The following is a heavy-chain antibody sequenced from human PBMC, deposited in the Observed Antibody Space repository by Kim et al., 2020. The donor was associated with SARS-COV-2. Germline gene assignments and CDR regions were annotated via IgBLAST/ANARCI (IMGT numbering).Heavy chain of an antibody. CDR1: GFAFSTYS. CDR3: AGQGSSGWY. V-gene: IGHV3-21*01. J-gene: IGHJ4*02. Sequence: GGSLRLSCAASGFAFSTYSMYWVRQAPGKGLEWVSSISTTSTYKYYADSVKGRFTISRDNAQKSLYMEMNSLRAEDTAVYYCAGQGSSGWYWGQGTLVTVSS. D-gene: IGHD6-19*01. CDR2: ISTTSTYK.